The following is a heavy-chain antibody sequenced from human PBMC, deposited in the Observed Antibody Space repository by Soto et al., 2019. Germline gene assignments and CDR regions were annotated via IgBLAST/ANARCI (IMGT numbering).Heavy chain of an antibody. V-gene: IGHV1-18*01. CDR2: ISAYNGNT. D-gene: IGHD3-22*01. CDR1: GYSFSSYG. CDR3: AADYYYYDSSGYYLGY. J-gene: IGHJ4*02. Sequence: LVKVSCKDCGYSFSSYGISWVRQAPGQGLEWMGWISAYNGNTNYAQKLQGRVTMTTDTSTSTAYMELRSLRSDDTAVYYCAADYYYYDSSGYYLGYWGQGTLVTVSS.